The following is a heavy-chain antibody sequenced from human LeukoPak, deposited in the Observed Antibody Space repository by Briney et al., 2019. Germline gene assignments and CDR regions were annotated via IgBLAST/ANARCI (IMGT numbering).Heavy chain of an antibody. CDR1: GFTFSTYG. Sequence: GGSLRLSCAASGFTFSTYGMHWVRQAPGKGLEWVAVVWYDGSIKYYGDSVKGRFTISRDNSKNTLYLQMNSLGGEDTTVYYCARASGPFDIWGQGTMVTVSS. V-gene: IGHV3-33*01. D-gene: IGHD3-10*01. J-gene: IGHJ3*02. CDR3: ARASGPFDI. CDR2: VWYDGSIK.